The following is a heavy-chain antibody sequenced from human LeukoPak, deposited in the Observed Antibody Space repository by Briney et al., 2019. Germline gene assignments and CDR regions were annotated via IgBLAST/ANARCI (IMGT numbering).Heavy chain of an antibody. CDR2: IYYSGST. V-gene: IGHV4-59*12. Sequence: SETLSLTCTVSGGSISSYYWSWIRQPPGKGLEWIGYIYYSGSTNYNPSLKSRVTISVDTSKNQFSLKLSSVTAADTAVYYCARNRKDTAYYLDYWGQGTLVTVSS. D-gene: IGHD5-18*01. CDR1: GGSISSYY. CDR3: ARNRKDTAYYLDY. J-gene: IGHJ4*02.